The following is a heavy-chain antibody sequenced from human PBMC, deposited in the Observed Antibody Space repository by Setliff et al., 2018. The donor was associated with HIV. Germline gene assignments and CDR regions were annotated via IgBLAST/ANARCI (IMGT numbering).Heavy chain of an antibody. CDR1: GDTFSSYA. CDR2: IIPIFATA. CDR3: AREICITIFWGPEAGSCYFDY. J-gene: IGHJ4*02. V-gene: IGHV1-69*13. D-gene: IGHD3-9*01. Sequence: ASVKVSCKASGDTFSSYALSWVRQAPGQGLEWMGGIIPIFATANYAQKFKGRVTITADESMTTAYMELSSLRSEDTAVYYCAREICITIFWGPEAGSCYFDYWGQGTLVTVSS.